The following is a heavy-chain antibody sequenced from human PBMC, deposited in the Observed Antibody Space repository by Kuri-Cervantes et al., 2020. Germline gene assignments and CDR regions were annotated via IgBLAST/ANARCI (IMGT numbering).Heavy chain of an antibody. Sequence: SETLSLTCAVYGGSFSGYYWSWIRQPPGKGLEWIGEINHSGSTNYNPSLKSRVTISVDTSQNQFSLKLSSVTDADTAVYYCARHPRSPNMDVGGKGTTVTVSS. J-gene: IGHJ6*03. V-gene: IGHV4-34*01. CDR3: ARHPRSPNMDV. CDR1: GGSFSGYY. CDR2: INHSGST.